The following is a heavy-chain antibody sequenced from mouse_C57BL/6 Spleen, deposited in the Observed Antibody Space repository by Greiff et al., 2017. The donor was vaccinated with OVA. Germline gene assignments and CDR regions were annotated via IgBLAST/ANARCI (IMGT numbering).Heavy chain of an antibody. V-gene: IGHV5-16*01. D-gene: IGHD2-3*01. CDR2: INYNGSRT. CDR1: GFTFSDYY. Sequence: EVQRVESEGGLVQPGSSMKLSCTASGFTFSDYYMAWVRQVPEKGLEWVANINYNGSRTYYLDSLKSRFIIPRDNAKNILYLQMSSLKSEDTATYYFAREGRWGRYWYVDVWGTGTTLTVSS. CDR3: AREGRWGRYWYVDV. J-gene: IGHJ1*03.